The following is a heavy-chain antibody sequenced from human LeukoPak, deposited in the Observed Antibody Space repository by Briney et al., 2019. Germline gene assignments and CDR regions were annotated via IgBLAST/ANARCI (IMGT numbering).Heavy chain of an antibody. D-gene: IGHD3-10*01. CDR3: ARGSGSYFGPSDY. CDR2: ISYDGSNK. V-gene: IGHV3-30-3*01. Sequence: GGSLRLSCAASGFTFSSYAMHWVRQAPGKGLEGGAVISYDGSNKYYADSVKGRVTISRDNSKNTLYLQMNSLRAEDTAVYYCARGSGSYFGPSDYWGQGTLVTVSS. J-gene: IGHJ4*02. CDR1: GFTFSSYA.